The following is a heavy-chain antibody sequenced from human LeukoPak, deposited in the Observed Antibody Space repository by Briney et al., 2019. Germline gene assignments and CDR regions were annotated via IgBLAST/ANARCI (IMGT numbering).Heavy chain of an antibody. CDR1: GGSISSSSYY. CDR3: ARSRMVRGVPNWFDP. Sequence: PSETLSLTCTVSGGSISSSSYYWGWIRQPPEKGLEWIGSIYYSGSTYYNPSLKSRVTISVDTSKNQFSLKLSSVTAADTAVYYCARSRMVRGVPNWFDPWGRGTLVTVSS. CDR2: IYYSGST. V-gene: IGHV4-39*01. J-gene: IGHJ5*02. D-gene: IGHD3-10*01.